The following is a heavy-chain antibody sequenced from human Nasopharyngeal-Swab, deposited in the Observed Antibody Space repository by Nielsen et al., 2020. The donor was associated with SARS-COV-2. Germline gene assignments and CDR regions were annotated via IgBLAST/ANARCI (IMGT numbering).Heavy chain of an antibody. D-gene: IGHD3-22*01. V-gene: IGHV4-59*01. J-gene: IGHJ4*02. CDR2: IHSSGTT. Sequence: SETLSLTCTISGGSMYTYYWSWIRQPPGKGLEWIGYIHSSGTTNYNPSLKSRVTISVDTSKNQFSLKLSSVTAADTAVYYCARDHSYYDSNGYYFDYWGLGTLVTVSS. CDR3: ARDHSYYDSNGYYFDY. CDR1: GGSMYTYY.